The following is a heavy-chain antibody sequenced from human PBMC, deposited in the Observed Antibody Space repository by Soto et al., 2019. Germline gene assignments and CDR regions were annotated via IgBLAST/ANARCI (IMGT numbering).Heavy chain of an antibody. V-gene: IGHV1-8*01. CDR1: GYTFTSYD. Sequence: QVQLVQSGAEVKKPGASVKVSCKASGYTFTSYDINWMRQATGQGLEWLGWLTPNSGNTGYAQKFQGRVTMTRDTSTSTAYLELSSLTYEDTAVYYCARNMWATGDFDYCGHRTLVTVSS. CDR3: ARNMWATGDFDY. D-gene: IGHD1-26*01. CDR2: LTPNSGNT. J-gene: IGHJ4*01.